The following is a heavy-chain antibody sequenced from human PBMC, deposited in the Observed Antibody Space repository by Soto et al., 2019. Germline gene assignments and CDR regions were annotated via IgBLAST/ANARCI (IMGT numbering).Heavy chain of an antibody. Sequence: ASVKVSCKASGYSFTAFSLHWVRQAPGQGLERMGWVNTNNGDTSYAQNIQDRVTMTRDTAISTAFMELTSLTSDDTAVYFCARPTLARELDYWGQGTVVTVSS. J-gene: IGHJ4*02. CDR2: VNTNNGDT. D-gene: IGHD6-6*01. CDR1: GYSFTAFS. V-gene: IGHV1-2*02. CDR3: ARPTLARELDY.